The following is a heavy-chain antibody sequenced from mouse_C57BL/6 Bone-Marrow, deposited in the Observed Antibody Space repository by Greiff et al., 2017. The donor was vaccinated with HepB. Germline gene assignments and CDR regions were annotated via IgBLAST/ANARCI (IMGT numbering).Heavy chain of an antibody. CDR3: AILLRGCFDY. J-gene: IGHJ2*01. CDR2: INPGSGGT. V-gene: IGHV1-54*01. D-gene: IGHD2-10*01. Sequence: VQLQQSGAELVRPGTSVKVSCKASGYAFTNYLIEWVKQRPGQGLEWIGVINPGSGGTNYNEKFKGKATLTADKSSSTAYMQLSSLTSEDSAVYFCAILLRGCFDYWGQGTTLTVSS. CDR1: GYAFTNYL.